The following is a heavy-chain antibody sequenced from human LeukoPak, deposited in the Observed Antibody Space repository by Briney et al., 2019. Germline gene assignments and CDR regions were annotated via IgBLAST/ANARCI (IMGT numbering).Heavy chain of an antibody. D-gene: IGHD3-9*01. Sequence: SETLSLTCAVYGGSFSGYYWSWIRQPPGKGLEWIGEINHSESTNYNPSLKSRVTISVDTSKNQFSLKLSSVTAADTAVYYCAGGLRYFDWLFHDAFDIWGQGTMVTVSS. CDR1: GGSFSGYY. V-gene: IGHV4-34*01. CDR3: AGGLRYFDWLFHDAFDI. CDR2: INHSEST. J-gene: IGHJ3*02.